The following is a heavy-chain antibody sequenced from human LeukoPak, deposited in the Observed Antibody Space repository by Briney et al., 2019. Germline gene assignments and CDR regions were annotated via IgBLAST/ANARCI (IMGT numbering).Heavy chain of an antibody. D-gene: IGHD1-20*01. CDR2: TTDSGSRT. J-gene: IGHJ4*02. CDR3: ARGTNWSPLDFDY. Sequence: GGSLRLSCAASGFTFSSYAMRWVRQAPGKGLEWVSSTTDSGSRTYYADSVKGRFTISRDNSKNMLYLQMNSLRAEDTAVYFCARGTNWSPLDFDYWGQGTLVTVSS. CDR1: GFTFSSYA. V-gene: IGHV3-23*01.